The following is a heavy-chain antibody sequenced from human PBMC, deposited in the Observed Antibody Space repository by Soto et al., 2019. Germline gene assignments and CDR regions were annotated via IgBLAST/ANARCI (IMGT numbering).Heavy chain of an antibody. CDR1: GFTFSSYG. D-gene: IGHD3-16*02. CDR3: ARGSFYYYYYGMDV. V-gene: IGHV3-33*01. Sequence: QVQLVESGGGVVQPGRSRRLSCAASGFTFSSYGMHWVRQAPGKGLEWVAVIWYDGSNKYYADSVKGRFTISRDNSKNTLYLQMNSLRAEDTAVYYCARGSFYYYYYGMDVWGQGTTVTVSS. CDR2: IWYDGSNK. J-gene: IGHJ6*02.